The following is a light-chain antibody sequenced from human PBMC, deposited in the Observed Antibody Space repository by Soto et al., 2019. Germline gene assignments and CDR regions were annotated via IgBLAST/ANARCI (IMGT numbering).Light chain of an antibody. Sequence: EIVMTQSPATLSVSPGERVTLSCRASQTLNTNLAWYQQKPGQPPRLLVYGASTRATGIPVRFSGSGSGTEFTLTISSLQSEDFAVYYCQQYNNWPPWTFGQGTRVAIK. CDR3: QQYNNWPPWT. J-gene: IGKJ1*01. CDR1: QTLNTN. V-gene: IGKV3-15*01. CDR2: GAS.